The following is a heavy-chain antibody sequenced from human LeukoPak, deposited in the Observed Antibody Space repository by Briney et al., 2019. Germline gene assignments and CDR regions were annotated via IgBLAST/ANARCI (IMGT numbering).Heavy chain of an antibody. CDR2: ISSSSSYI. CDR1: GFTFSSYS. Sequence: GGSLRLSCAASGFTFSSYSMNWVRQAPGEGLEWVSSISSSSSYIYYADSVKGRFTISRDNAKNSLYLQMNSLRAEDTAVYYCARISSSHGFDYWGQGTLVTVSS. D-gene: IGHD6-6*01. V-gene: IGHV3-21*01. CDR3: ARISSSHGFDY. J-gene: IGHJ4*02.